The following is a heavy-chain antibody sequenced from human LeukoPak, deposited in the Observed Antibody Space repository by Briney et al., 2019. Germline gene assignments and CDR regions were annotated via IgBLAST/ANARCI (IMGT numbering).Heavy chain of an antibody. CDR2: INPSGGST. Sequence: ASVKVSCKASGYTFTSYYMHWVRQAPGQGLEWMGIINPSGGSTSYAQKFQGRVTMTRDTSTSTVYMELSSLRSEDTAVYYCARDGVQWLVRGYFDYWGQGTLVTVSS. CDR1: GYTFTSYY. CDR3: ARDGVQWLVRGYFDY. D-gene: IGHD6-19*01. J-gene: IGHJ4*02. V-gene: IGHV1-46*01.